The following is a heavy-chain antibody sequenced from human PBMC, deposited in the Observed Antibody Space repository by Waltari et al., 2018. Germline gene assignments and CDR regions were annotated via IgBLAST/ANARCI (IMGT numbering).Heavy chain of an antibody. CDR2: IYYSGST. V-gene: IGHV4-39*07. CDR1: GGSISSSSYY. J-gene: IGHJ4*02. Sequence: QLQLQESGPGLVKPSETLSLTCTVSGGSISSSSYYWGWIRQPPGKGLEWIGSIYYSGSTYHNPSIMCRVTISVDTSKTQFTRKLSSGTAADTAVNYGARGSDPLWGQGTLVTVSS. CDR3: ARGSDPL. D-gene: IGHD6-19*01.